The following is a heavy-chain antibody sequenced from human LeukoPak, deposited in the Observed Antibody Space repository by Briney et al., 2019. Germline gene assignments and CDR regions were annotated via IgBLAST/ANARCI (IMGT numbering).Heavy chain of an antibody. CDR2: ISYDGSNK. Sequence: AGGSLRLSCAASGFTFSSYGMHWVRQAPGKGLEWVAVISYDGSNKYYADSVKGRFAISRDNSKNTLYLQMNSLRAEDTAVYYCAKDPSLDSSWYGMDVWGQGTTVTVSS. CDR1: GFTFSSYG. V-gene: IGHV3-30*18. CDR3: AKDPSLDSSWYGMDV. D-gene: IGHD6-13*01. J-gene: IGHJ6*02.